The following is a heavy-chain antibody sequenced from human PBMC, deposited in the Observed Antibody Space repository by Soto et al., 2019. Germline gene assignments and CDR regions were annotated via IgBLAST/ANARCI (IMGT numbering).Heavy chain of an antibody. CDR2: IIPIFGTA. Sequence: SSVQVSCKASGRTFSSYAISWVRQAPGQGLEWMGGIIPIFGTANYAQKFQGRVTFTADKSTSTAYMELSSLRSEDTAGYYGAREGLGIAARSTDNDGMDVWGQGTTVTAP. CDR3: AREGLGIAARSTDNDGMDV. V-gene: IGHV1-69*06. CDR1: GRTFSSYA. D-gene: IGHD6-6*01. J-gene: IGHJ6*02.